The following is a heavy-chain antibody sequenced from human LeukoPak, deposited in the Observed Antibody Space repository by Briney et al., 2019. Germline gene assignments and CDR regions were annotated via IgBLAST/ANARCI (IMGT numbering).Heavy chain of an antibody. CDR2: ISTGSSTR. Sequence: GGSLRLSCAASGFTFNTFDMTWVRQAPGKGLECVSYISTGSSTRYYADSVKGRFTISRDNAKSSLFLQMNSLRAEDTAVYFCARLRYYAVDVWGQGTTVIVSS. CDR1: GFTFNTFD. CDR3: ARLRYYAVDV. V-gene: IGHV3-48*01. J-gene: IGHJ6*02.